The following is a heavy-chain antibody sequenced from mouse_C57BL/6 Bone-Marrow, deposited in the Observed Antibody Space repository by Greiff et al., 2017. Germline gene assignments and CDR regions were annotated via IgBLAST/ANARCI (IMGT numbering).Heavy chain of an antibody. V-gene: IGHV1-26*01. Sequence: VQLQQSGPELVKPGASVKISCKASGYTFTDYYMNWVKQSHGKSLEWIGDINPNNGGTSYNQKFKGKATLTVDKSSSTAYMELRSLTSEDSAVYYCARSSGFFGSRHAMDYWGQGTSDTVSS. J-gene: IGHJ4*01. D-gene: IGHD1-1*01. CDR2: INPNNGGT. CDR3: ARSSGFFGSRHAMDY. CDR1: GYTFTDYY.